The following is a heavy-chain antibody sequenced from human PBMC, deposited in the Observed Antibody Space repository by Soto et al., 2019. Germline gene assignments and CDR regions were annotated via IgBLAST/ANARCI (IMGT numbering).Heavy chain of an antibody. Sequence: WGSLRLSCAASGFTFSSYAISWFRHSPGKGLEWVSAISGSGGSTYYADSVKGRFTISRDNSKNTLYLQMNSLRAEDTAVYYCAKDPRPGVFHYFDYWGQGTLVTVSS. CDR3: AKDPRPGVFHYFDY. D-gene: IGHD2-8*01. CDR2: ISGSGGST. CDR1: GFTFSSYA. J-gene: IGHJ4*02. V-gene: IGHV3-23*01.